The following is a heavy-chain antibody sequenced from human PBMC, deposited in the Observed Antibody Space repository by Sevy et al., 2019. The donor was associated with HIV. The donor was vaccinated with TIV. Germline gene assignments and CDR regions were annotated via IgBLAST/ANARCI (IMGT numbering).Heavy chain of an antibody. CDR3: ARDVATGPVEI. D-gene: IGHD5-12*01. V-gene: IGHV3-7*01. CDR2: IKQDGSEK. Sequence: GGSLRLSCAASGFTFSSYWMSWVRQAPGKGLEWVANIKQDGSEKYYVNSVKGRFTISRDNAKNSLYLQMNSLRAEDTAVYYCARDVATGPVEIWGQGTMVTVSS. J-gene: IGHJ3*02. CDR1: GFTFSSYW.